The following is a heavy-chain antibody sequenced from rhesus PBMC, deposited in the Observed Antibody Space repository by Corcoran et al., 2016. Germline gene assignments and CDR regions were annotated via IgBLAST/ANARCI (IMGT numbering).Heavy chain of an antibody. Sequence: QLQLQESGPGLVKPSETLSLTCAVSGGPISTTYWSLLRQPPGKGMEWIGRISGSGGNTDYNPYLKSRVTISRDTSKNKFSLKLRSVTAADTAVYYCAISYFDYWGQGVLVTVSS. J-gene: IGHJ4*01. CDR3: AISYFDY. CDR2: ISGSGGNT. V-gene: IGHV4-173*01. CDR1: GGPISTTY.